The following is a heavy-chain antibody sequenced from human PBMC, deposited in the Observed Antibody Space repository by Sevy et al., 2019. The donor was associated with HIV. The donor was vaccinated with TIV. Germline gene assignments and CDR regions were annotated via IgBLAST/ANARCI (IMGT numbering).Heavy chain of an antibody. CDR3: ARDGNIKNISAKWDLDY. CDR2: IWYDGSNK. J-gene: IGHJ4*02. CDR1: GFTFSNYG. V-gene: IGHV3-33*01. Sequence: GGSLRLSCAASGFTFSNYGMHWVRQAPGKGLEWVAVIWYDGSNKYYADSVKGRFTISRDNSKNTLYLQMNSLRVEDTAVYFCARDGNIKNISAKWDLDYWGQGTLVTVSS. D-gene: IGHD1-26*01.